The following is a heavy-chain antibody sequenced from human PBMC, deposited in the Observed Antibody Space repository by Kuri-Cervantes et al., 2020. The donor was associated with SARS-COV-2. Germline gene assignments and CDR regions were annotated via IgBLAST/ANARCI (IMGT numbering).Heavy chain of an antibody. J-gene: IGHJ4*02. Sequence: GESLKISCAASGFTFSSYGMHWVRQAPGKGLEWVAVIWYDGSNKYYADSVKGRFTISRDNAKNTLYLQMNSLRAEDTAVYYCARGYDSSGYSLDYWGQGTLVTVSS. D-gene: IGHD3-22*01. CDR3: ARGYDSSGYSLDY. CDR2: IWYDGSNK. V-gene: IGHV3-33*01. CDR1: GFTFSSYG.